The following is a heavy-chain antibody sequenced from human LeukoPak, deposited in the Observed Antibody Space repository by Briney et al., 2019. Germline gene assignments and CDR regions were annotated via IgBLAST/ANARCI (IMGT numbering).Heavy chain of an antibody. CDR2: ISAYNGNT. D-gene: IGHD1-26*01. V-gene: IGHV1-18*01. Sequence: ASVKVSCKASGYTFTSYGISWVRQAPGQGLEWMGWISAYNGNTNYAQKLQGRVTMTTDTSTSTAYMELRSLRSDDTAVYYCARDRQLVGATTWFDPWGQGTLVTVSS. CDR1: GYTFTSYG. J-gene: IGHJ5*02. CDR3: ARDRQLVGATTWFDP.